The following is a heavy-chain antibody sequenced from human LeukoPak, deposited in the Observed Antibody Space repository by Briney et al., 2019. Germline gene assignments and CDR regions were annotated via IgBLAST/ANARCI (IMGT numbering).Heavy chain of an antibody. CDR1: GFTFSSYS. CDR3: ATYSSAFSY. CDR2: ISSSSSYI. J-gene: IGHJ4*02. D-gene: IGHD6-19*01. V-gene: IGHV3-21*01. Sequence: GGSLRLSCAASGFTFSSYSMNWVRQAPGKGLEWVSSISSSSSYICCADSVKGRFTISRDNAKNSLYLQMNSLRAEDTAVYYCATYSSAFSYWGQGTLVTVSS.